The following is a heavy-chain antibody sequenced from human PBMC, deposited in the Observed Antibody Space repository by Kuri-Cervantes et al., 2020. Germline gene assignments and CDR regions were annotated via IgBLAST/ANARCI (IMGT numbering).Heavy chain of an antibody. CDR1: GDSVSSNSAS. CDR3: ARDTYCSSTSCYLYVGPNPPTNTCYYYGMYV. D-gene: IGHD2-2*01. J-gene: IGHJ6*02. CDR2: TYNRSKWYN. V-gene: IGHV6-1*01. Sequence: SQTLSLTCAISGDSVSSNSASWNWIRQSPSRGLEWLGRTYNRSKWYNDYAVSVKSRITINPDTSKNQFYLQLNSVTPEDTAVYYCARDTYCSSTSCYLYVGPNPPTNTCYYYGMYVWGQGTTVTVSS.